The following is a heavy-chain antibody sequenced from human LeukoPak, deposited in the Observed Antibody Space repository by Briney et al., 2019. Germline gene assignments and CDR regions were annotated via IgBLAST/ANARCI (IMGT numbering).Heavy chain of an antibody. D-gene: IGHD2-2*01. CDR1: GFTFSSYA. CDR2: INTNGGSS. CDR3: ATKPAGPKYYFDS. Sequence: PGGSLRLSCAASGFTFSSYAMIWVRQAPGKGLEWVSSINTNGGSSYYADSGKGRFTISRDNSKNTLYLQMSSLRAEDTAVYYCATKPAGPKYYFDSWGQGTLVTVSS. V-gene: IGHV3-23*01. J-gene: IGHJ4*02.